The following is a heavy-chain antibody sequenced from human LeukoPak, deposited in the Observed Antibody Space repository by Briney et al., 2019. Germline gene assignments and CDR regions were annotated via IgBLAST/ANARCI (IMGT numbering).Heavy chain of an antibody. Sequence: KPSETLSLTCAFYGGSFSGYYWSWIRQPPGKGLEWIGEINHSGSTNYNPSLKSRVTISVDTSKNQFSLKLSSVTAADTAVYYCARARTTYYYYYMDVWGKGTTVTVSS. V-gene: IGHV4-34*01. D-gene: IGHD1-1*01. J-gene: IGHJ6*03. CDR3: ARARTTYYYYYMDV. CDR2: INHSGST. CDR1: GGSFSGYY.